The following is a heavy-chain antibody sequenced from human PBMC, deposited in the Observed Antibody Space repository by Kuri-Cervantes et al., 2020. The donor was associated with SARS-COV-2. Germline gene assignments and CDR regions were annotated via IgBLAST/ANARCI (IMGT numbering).Heavy chain of an antibody. Sequence: SETLSLTCTVSGGSISSGDYSWSWNRQPPGKALQWIGYIYQGGHTYYSPSLMSRVTISLDPSNNQVSLRLTSATAADTAVYYCGKVSWLQLWRRYSDSWGQGTLVTVSS. V-gene: IGHV4-30-2*01. J-gene: IGHJ4*02. CDR1: GGSISSGDYS. CDR3: GKVSWLQLWRRYSDS. CDR2: IYQGGHT. D-gene: IGHD5-24*01.